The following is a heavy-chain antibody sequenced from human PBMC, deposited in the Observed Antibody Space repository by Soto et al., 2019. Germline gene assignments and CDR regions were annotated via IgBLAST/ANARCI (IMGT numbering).Heavy chain of an antibody. CDR2: ISWNSGST. V-gene: IGHV3-9*01. Sequence: PGGSLRLSCAASGFTFDDYAMHWVRQAPGKGLEWVSGISWNSGSTGYADSVKGRFTISRDNAKNSLYLQMNSLRAEDTALYYCAKDIRYSSSSGVDYWGQGTLVTVSS. CDR3: AKDIRYSSSSGVDY. J-gene: IGHJ4*02. CDR1: GFTFDDYA. D-gene: IGHD6-6*01.